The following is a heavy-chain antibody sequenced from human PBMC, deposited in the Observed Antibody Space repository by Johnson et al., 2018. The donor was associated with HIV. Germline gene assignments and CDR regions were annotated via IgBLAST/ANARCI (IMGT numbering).Heavy chain of an antibody. CDR1: GFSVSSNF. Sequence: QVQLVESGGGLVQPGGSLRLSCAAHGFSVSSNFMSWVRQAPGKGLEWVAFISYDGTNKYYADSVKGRFTISRDNSKNTLYLQMNSLRAEDTAVYYCAAGGAFDLWGQGTMVMVSS. CDR3: AAGGAFDL. J-gene: IGHJ3*01. CDR2: ISYDGTNK. D-gene: IGHD3-10*01. V-gene: IGHV3-30*03.